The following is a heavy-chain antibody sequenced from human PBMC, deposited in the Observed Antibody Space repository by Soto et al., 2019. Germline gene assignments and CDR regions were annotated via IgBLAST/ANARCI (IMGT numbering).Heavy chain of an antibody. CDR3: ARAGGRYAITAYDV. V-gene: IGHV4-39*07. D-gene: IGHD1-26*01. Sequence: SETLSLTCTVSGGSISSSSYFWGWIRQPPGKGLEWIGSIYYSGSTYYNPSLKSRVTVSVDTSKNQFSLKLSSVTAADTAVYYCARAGGRYAITAYDVWGPGTLVTVSS. CDR1: GGSISSSSYF. J-gene: IGHJ3*01. CDR2: IYYSGST.